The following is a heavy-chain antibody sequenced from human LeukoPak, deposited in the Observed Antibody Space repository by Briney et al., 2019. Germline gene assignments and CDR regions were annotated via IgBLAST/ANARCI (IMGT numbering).Heavy chain of an antibody. CDR1: GGSISTYY. V-gene: IGHV4-59*01. CDR3: ARAQSYYDSNGYYLNY. D-gene: IGHD3-22*01. Sequence: PSETLSLTCTVSGGSISTYYWSWIRQPPGKGLEWIAYIHYSGSTNYNPSLRSRVTISVDTSKNQFSLKLSSVTAEDTAVYYCARAQSYYDSNGYYLNYWGQGTLVTVSS. CDR2: IHYSGST. J-gene: IGHJ4*02.